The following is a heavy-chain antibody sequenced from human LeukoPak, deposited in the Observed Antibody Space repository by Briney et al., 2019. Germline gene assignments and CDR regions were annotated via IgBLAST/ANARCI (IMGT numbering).Heavy chain of an antibody. CDR2: IIPIFGTA. D-gene: IGHD1-26*01. J-gene: IGHJ5*02. V-gene: IGHV1-69*05. CDR1: GRTFSSYA. CDR3: AIQFSGSYFGGGNWFDP. Sequence: SVKVSCKASGRTFSSYAISWVRQAPGQGLEWMGGIIPIFGTANYAQKFQGRVTITTDKSTSTAYMELSSLRSEDTAVYYCAIQFSGSYFGGGNWFDPWGQGTLVTVSS.